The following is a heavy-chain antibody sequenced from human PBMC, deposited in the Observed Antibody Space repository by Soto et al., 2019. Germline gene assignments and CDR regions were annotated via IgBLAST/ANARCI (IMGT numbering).Heavy chain of an antibody. Sequence: PGGSLRLSCADSGFTFSSYAMHWVRQAPGKGLEWVAVISYDGSNKYYADSVKGRFTISRDNSKNTLYLQMNSLRAEDTAVYYCARNDFWSGYGSFGMDVWGQGTTFTVSS. D-gene: IGHD3-3*01. V-gene: IGHV3-30-3*01. CDR1: GFTFSSYA. CDR3: ARNDFWSGYGSFGMDV. CDR2: ISYDGSNK. J-gene: IGHJ6*02.